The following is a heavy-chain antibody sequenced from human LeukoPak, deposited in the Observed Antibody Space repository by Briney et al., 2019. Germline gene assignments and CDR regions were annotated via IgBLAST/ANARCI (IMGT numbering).Heavy chain of an antibody. J-gene: IGHJ4*02. CDR3: AKGSSGWTYYFDY. D-gene: IGHD6-19*01. CDR1: GFTFSSYG. Sequence: GGSLRLSCAASGFTFSSYGMHWVRQAPGKGLEWVAFIRYDGSNKYYADSVKGRFTISRDNSKNTLYLQMNTLRSEDTAVYYCAKGSSGWTYYFDYWGQGTLVTVSS. CDR2: IRYDGSNK. V-gene: IGHV3-30*02.